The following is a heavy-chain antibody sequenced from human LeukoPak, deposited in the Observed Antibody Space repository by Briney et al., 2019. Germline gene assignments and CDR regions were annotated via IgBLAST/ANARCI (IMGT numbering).Heavy chain of an antibody. J-gene: IGHJ4*02. D-gene: IGHD3-16*01. CDR1: GGSISSGGYY. V-gene: IGHV4-31*03. Sequence: TLSLTCTVSGGSISSGGYYWSWIRQHPVKGLEWIGYIYYSGSTYYNPSLKSRVTISVDTSKNQFSLKLSSVTAADTAVYYCARVMGKVFDYWGQGTLVTVSS. CDR2: IYYSGST. CDR3: ARVMGKVFDY.